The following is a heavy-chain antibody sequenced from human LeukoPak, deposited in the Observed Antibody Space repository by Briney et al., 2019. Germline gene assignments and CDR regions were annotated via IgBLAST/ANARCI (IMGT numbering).Heavy chain of an antibody. CDR2: INPKNGGS. CDR1: GYTFTGYY. D-gene: IGHD4-17*01. V-gene: IGHV1-2*02. J-gene: IGHJ4*02. Sequence: ASVKVSCKASGYTFTGYYMHWVRQAPGQGLEWVGWINPKNGGSNYAQKFQGRVTMTRDMSTSTVYMELSSLRSEDTAVYYCARGGTVLRPNSPYDYWGQGTLVTVSS. CDR3: ARGGTVLRPNSPYDY.